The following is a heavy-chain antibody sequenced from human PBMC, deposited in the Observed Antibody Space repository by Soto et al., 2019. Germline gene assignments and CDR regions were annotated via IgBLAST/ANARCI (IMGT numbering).Heavy chain of an antibody. J-gene: IGHJ6*02. D-gene: IGHD3-3*01. V-gene: IGHV1-18*01. CDR1: GYTFTTSG. CDR2: ISTDNGNT. CDR3: ARDQGITTLGVYSMYYYGMDV. Sequence: QVHLVQSGAEVKKPGASVRVSCKSSGYTFTTSGISWVRQAPGQGLEWMGWISTDNGNTNYAQHLQGRVSMTTDTSTSTAYMDLRSLRSDDTAVYYCARDQGITTLGVYSMYYYGMDVWGQGTTVTGSS.